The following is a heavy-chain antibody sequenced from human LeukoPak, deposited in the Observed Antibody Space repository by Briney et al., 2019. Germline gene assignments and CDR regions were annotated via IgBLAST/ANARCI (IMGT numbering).Heavy chain of an antibody. CDR2: IVPILGIA. J-gene: IGHJ4*02. Sequence: GASVNVSCKASGGTFYSYAISWVRQAPGQGLEWMGRIVPILGIANYAQKFQGRVTITADKSTSTAYMELSSLRSEDTAVYYCASLPLGITMVRGVTDYWGQGTLVTVSS. D-gene: IGHD3-10*01. CDR1: GGTFYSYA. CDR3: ASLPLGITMVRGVTDY. V-gene: IGHV1-69*04.